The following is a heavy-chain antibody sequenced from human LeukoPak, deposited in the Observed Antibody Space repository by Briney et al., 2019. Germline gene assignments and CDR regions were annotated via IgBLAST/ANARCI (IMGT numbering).Heavy chain of an antibody. CDR3: ARDRPGKEYNWNDVFSYYYYMDV. J-gene: IGHJ6*03. CDR2: TYYRSKWYN. V-gene: IGHV6-1*01. Sequence: SQTLSLTCAISGDSVSSNSAAWNWIRQSPSRGLEWLGRTYYRSKWYNDYAVSVKSRITINPDTSKNQFSLQLNSVTPEDTAVHYCARDRPGKEYNWNDVFSYYYYMDVWGKGTTVTVSS. CDR1: GDSVSSNSAA. D-gene: IGHD1-1*01.